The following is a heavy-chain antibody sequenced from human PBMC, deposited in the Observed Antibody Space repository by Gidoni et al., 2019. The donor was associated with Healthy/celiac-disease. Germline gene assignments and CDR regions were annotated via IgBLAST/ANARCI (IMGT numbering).Heavy chain of an antibody. CDR3: ARDPYYDVWSGYAQKRYYYYGMDV. CDR1: VGSFSGYY. V-gene: IGHV4-34*01. Sequence: QVQLQQWGAGLLKPSETLSLTCAVYVGSFSGYYWRWIRQPPGKGLEWIGEINHSGSTNYNPSLKSRVTISVDTSKNQFSRKLSSGTAADTAVYYWARDPYYDVWSGYAQKRYYYYGMDVWGQGTTVTVSS. D-gene: IGHD3-3*01. CDR2: INHSGST. J-gene: IGHJ6*02.